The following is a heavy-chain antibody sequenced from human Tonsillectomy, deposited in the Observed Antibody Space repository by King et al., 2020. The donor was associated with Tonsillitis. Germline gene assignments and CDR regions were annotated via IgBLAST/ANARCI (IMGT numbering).Heavy chain of an antibody. D-gene: IGHD2/OR15-2a*01. J-gene: IGHJ3*02. CDR1: GFTFSTYS. CDR3: ARHQAPLLPIDAFDI. CDR2: ISSSLSYI. Sequence: DVQLVESGGGLVKPGGSLRLSCAASGFTFSTYSMNWVRQAPGKGLEWVSSISSSLSYIYYADSVKGRFTISRDNAKNSLYLQMNSLRAEDTAVYYCARHQAPLLPIDAFDIWGQGTMVTVSS. V-gene: IGHV3-21*01.